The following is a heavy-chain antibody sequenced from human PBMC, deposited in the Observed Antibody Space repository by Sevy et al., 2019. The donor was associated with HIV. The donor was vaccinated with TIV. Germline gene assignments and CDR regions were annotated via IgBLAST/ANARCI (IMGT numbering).Heavy chain of an antibody. J-gene: IGHJ4*02. Sequence: GGSLRLSCAASAFTFSNAWMTWVRQAPGKGLEWVGRIKRKSDGGTSDYAAPVQGRFTFSRDDSTNTVYLQMNSLRADDTGVYYCATGVYITGTSDYWGQGTLVTVSS. D-gene: IGHD1-20*01. CDR3: ATGVYITGTSDY. V-gene: IGHV3-15*05. CDR1: AFTFSNAW. CDR2: IKRKSDGGTS.